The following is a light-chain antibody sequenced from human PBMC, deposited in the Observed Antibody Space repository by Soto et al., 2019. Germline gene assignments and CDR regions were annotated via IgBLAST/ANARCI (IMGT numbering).Light chain of an antibody. CDR2: DVT. CDR3: ISYTSSDTYV. V-gene: IGLV2-14*01. J-gene: IGLJ1*01. CDR1: STDVDGYNY. Sequence: QSVLTQPASVSGSPGQSITISCTGTSTDVDGYNYVSWYQQHPGKAPKLMIYDVTSRPSGVSNRFSGSKSGNTASLIISGLQADDEADYYCISYTSSDTYVFGTGIKLTVL.